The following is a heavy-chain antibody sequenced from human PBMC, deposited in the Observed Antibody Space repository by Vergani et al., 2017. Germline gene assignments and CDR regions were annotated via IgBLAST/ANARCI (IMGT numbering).Heavy chain of an antibody. V-gene: IGHV3-23*04. Sequence: EVQLVESGGGLVQPGGSLRLSCAASGFTFSSYAMSWVRQAPGKGLEWVSAISGSGGSTYYADSVKGRFTISRDNSKNTLYLQMNSLRAEDTAVYYCAKEGYYDSSGYSHYFDYWGQGTLVTVSS. D-gene: IGHD3-22*01. CDR1: GFTFSSYA. J-gene: IGHJ4*02. CDR2: ISGSGGST. CDR3: AKEGYYDSSGYSHYFDY.